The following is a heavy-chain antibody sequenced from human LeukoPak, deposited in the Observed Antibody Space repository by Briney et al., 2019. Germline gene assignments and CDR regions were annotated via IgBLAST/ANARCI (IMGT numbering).Heavy chain of an antibody. J-gene: IGHJ4*02. Sequence: SETLSLTCTVSGGSISTYYWSWIRQPPGKGLEWIGFISDSGSTDYNPSLTSRVTISVDTSKNQFSLRLSSVTAADTAVYYCARHLRKDGYNYYFDYWGQGTLVTVSS. CDR3: ARHLRKDGYNYYFDY. CDR2: ISDSGST. D-gene: IGHD5-24*01. V-gene: IGHV4-59*08. CDR1: GGSISTYY.